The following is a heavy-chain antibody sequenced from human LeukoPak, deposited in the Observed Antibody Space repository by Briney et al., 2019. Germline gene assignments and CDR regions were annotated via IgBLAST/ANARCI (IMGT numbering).Heavy chain of an antibody. CDR1: GGSISSYY. CDR2: IYYSGST. V-gene: IGHV4-59*08. D-gene: IGHD5-18*01. CDR3: ASLTLNTWIQLS. Sequence: SETLSLTCTVSGGSISSYYWSWIRQPPGKGLEWIGYIYYSGSTNYNPSLKSRVTISVDTSKNQFSLKLSSVTAADTAVYYCASLTLNTWIQLSWGQGTLVTVSS. J-gene: IGHJ5*02.